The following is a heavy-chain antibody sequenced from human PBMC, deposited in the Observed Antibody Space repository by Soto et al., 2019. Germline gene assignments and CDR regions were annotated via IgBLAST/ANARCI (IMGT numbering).Heavy chain of an antibody. CDR1: GGSNSGCY. CDR3: ARSDGRY. Sequence: PSWRVSHSCTFAGGSNSGCYWSWIRQPPGKGLEWIGYIYYSGSTNYNPSLKSRVTISVDTSKNQFSLKLSSVTAADTAVYYCARSDGRYWGQGTLVTASS. V-gene: IGHV4-59*01. CDR2: IYYSGST. J-gene: IGHJ4*02.